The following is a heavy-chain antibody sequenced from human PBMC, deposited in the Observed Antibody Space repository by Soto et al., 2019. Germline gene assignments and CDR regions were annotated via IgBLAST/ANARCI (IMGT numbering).Heavy chain of an antibody. CDR1: GGSFSSHY. CDR2: VFYTGST. J-gene: IGHJ6*03. CDR3: ARQDGYYYYMDV. V-gene: IGHV4-59*08. Sequence: QVELQELGPGLVKHSETLSLTCKVSGGSFSSHYWSWIRQPPGEGMAWIGYVFYTGSTNYNPSRRSWVLISVDKSKTQFSVELRSVTAADKAVYYCARQDGYYYYMDVGGKGATVTVSS.